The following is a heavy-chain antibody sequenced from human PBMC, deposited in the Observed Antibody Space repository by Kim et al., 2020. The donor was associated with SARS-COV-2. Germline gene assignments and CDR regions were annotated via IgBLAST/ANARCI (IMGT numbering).Heavy chain of an antibody. CDR2: T. CDR3: ASALSEGY. V-gene: IGHV3-43*01. J-gene: IGHJ4*02. Sequence: TYYEDSVKGRFTISRDNSKNSLYLQMNSLRTEDTALYYCASALSEGYWGQGTLVTVSS.